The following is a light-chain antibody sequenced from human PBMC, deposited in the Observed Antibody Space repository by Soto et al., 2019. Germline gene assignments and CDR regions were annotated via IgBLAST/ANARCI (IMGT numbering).Light chain of an antibody. J-gene: IGKJ1*01. CDR3: QQSYSTPWT. CDR1: QSISSY. Sequence: DIQMTQSPSSLSAPVGDRVTITCRASQSISSYLNWYQQKPGKAPKLLIYAASSLQSGVPSRFSGSGSGTDFTLTISSLQPEDFATYYCQQSYSTPWTFGQGTKVDI. CDR2: AAS. V-gene: IGKV1-39*01.